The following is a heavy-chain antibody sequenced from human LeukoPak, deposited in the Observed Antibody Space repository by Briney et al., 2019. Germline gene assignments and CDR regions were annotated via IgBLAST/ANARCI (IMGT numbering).Heavy chain of an antibody. CDR1: GGSISSSSYY. J-gene: IGHJ4*02. V-gene: IGHV4-39*07. CDR3: GRGGIAAAASGIDY. D-gene: IGHD6-13*01. CDR2: IYYSGST. Sequence: SDTLSLTCTVSGGSISSSSYYWGWIRQPPGKGLEWIGSIYYSGSTYYNPSLKSRVTISVDRSKNQFSLKLGSVTAADTAVYYCGRGGIAAAASGIDYWGQGTLVTVSS.